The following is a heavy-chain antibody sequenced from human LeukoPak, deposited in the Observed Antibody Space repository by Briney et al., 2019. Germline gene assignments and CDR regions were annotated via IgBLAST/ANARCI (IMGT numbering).Heavy chain of an antibody. J-gene: IGHJ4*02. CDR3: AKEVEYSSSWFDY. D-gene: IGHD6-13*01. CDR1: GFTFETYW. Sequence: PGGSLRLSCAASGFTFETYWMHWVRQAPGKGLEWVSCINGYGSITNYADSVKGRFIISRDNSKNTLYLQMNSLRGEDTAVYYCAKEVEYSSSWFDYWGQGTLVTVSS. CDR2: INGYGSIT. V-gene: IGHV3-74*01.